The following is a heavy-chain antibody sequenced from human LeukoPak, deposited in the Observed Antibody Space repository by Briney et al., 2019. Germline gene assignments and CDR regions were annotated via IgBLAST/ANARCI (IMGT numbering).Heavy chain of an antibody. D-gene: IGHD5-24*01. J-gene: IGHJ4*02. CDR3: ARDYKYAFDN. CDR2: IGIDSGNT. CDR1: GGSISSYY. V-gene: IGHV3-11*06. Sequence: LSLTCTVSGGSISSYYWSWIRQPPGKGLEWISYIGIDSGNTNYADSVKGRFTISGDKAKNSLYLQMNSLRVEDTAVYYCARDYKYAFDNWGQGALVTVSS.